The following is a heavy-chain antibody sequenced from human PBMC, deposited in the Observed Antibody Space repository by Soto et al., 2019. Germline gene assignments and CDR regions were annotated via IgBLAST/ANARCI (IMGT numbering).Heavy chain of an antibody. Sequence: GESLKISCQSSGYTFSNFWIGWVRQLPGKGLEWMGIIYPGDHETRYSPSFHGKVTISADRSINTAYLQWNSLAASDTAFYFCARSPRSSPYFDYWGQGALVTVSS. V-gene: IGHV5-51*01. CDR2: IYPGDHET. CDR3: ARSPRSSPYFDY. CDR1: GYTFSNFW. D-gene: IGHD6-13*01. J-gene: IGHJ4*02.